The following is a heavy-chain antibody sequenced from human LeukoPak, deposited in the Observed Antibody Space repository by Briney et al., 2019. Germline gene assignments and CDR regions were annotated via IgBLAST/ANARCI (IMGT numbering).Heavy chain of an antibody. J-gene: IGHJ5*02. CDR1: GYTFTSYA. V-gene: IGHV7-4-1*02. CDR3: AGAYQRLGGLSFPDQ. Sequence: GASVKVSCKASGYTFTSYAMNWVRQAPGQGLEWMGWINPNTGNPTYAQGFTGRFVFSLDTSVSTTYLQISSLKAEDTAVYYCAGAYQRLGGLSFPDQWGQGTLVSVSS. CDR2: INPNTGNP. D-gene: IGHD3-16*02.